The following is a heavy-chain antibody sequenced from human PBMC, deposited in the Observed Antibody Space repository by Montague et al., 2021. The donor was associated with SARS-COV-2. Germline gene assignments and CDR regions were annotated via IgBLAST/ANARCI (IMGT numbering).Heavy chain of an antibody. CDR2: TYYRSKWYN. CDR3: ARGIWFGELLTGYYYYGMDV. V-gene: IGHV6-1*01. CDR1: GDRVSSNSAA. Sequence: AISGDRVSSNSAAWNWIRQSPSRGLEWLGRTYYRSKWYNDYVVSVKSRITINPDTSKNQFSLQLNSVTPEDTAVYYCARGIWFGELLTGYYYYGMDVWGQGTTVTVSS. D-gene: IGHD3-10*01. J-gene: IGHJ6*02.